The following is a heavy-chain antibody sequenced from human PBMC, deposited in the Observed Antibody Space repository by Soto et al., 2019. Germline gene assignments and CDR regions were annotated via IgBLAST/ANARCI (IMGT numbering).Heavy chain of an antibody. CDR3: AHAYGGTSWPNDAFDV. D-gene: IGHD2-2*01. V-gene: IGHV2-5*02. J-gene: IGHJ3*01. Sequence: QITLKESGPTLVKPTQTLTLTCIFSGFSFSADGVGVGWIRQPPGKALEWLALIYWDDDTRSRPSLKSRLTITKDPSKNQVVLTMTNMDPVDTGTYYCAHAYGGTSWPNDAFDVWGQGTVVTVSS. CDR2: IYWDDDT. CDR1: GFSFSADGVG.